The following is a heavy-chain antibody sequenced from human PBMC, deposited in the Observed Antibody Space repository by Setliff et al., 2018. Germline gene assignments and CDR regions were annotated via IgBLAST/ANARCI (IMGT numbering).Heavy chain of an antibody. Sequence: NPSETLSLTCTVSGNSISSDYWSWIRQPAGKGLEWIGRIYTGGNTNYNPSLKSRVTMSVDTSKKQFSLKLSSVTAADTAVYYCARGKSYYYYMDVWGKGTTVTVS. V-gene: IGHV4-4*07. CDR2: IYTGGNT. CDR3: ARGKSYYYYMDV. CDR1: GNSISSDY. J-gene: IGHJ6*03.